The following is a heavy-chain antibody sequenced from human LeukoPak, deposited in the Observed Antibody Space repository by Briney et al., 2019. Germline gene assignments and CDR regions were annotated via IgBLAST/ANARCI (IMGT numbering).Heavy chain of an antibody. J-gene: IGHJ4*01. V-gene: IGHV4-38-2*01. D-gene: IGHD3-22*01. Sequence: SETLSLTCAASGYSISSDNYWVWIRQPPGQGLEWTGGIYHSGSTYYNPSLKSRVTMSVDTSKNQFSLKLSSVTAADTAVYYCARAPRDSSSSNYMRRFDYWGHGNLVTVSS. CDR3: ARAPRDSSSSNYMRRFDY. CDR2: IYHSGST. CDR1: GYSISSDNY.